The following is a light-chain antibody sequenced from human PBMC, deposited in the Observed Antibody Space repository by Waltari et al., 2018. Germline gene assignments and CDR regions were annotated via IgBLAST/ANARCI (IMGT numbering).Light chain of an antibody. CDR1: SGHSTNV. V-gene: IGLV4-69*01. J-gene: IGLJ3*02. Sequence: QLVLTQSPSASASLGASVKLTCTLSSGHSTNVIAWLQKRPEKGPRYLMKVNSDGSHNKGDEIPDRFSGPSSGAERYLTISSLQSEDEADYCCQTGGHGTWVFGGGTKLTVL. CDR2: VNSDGSH. CDR3: QTGGHGTWV.